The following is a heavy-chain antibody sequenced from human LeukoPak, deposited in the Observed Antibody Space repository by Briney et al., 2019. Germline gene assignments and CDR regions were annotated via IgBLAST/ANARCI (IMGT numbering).Heavy chain of an antibody. V-gene: IGHV3-11*01. CDR1: GFTFSDYY. CDR3: ARVLWFGELLLDY. Sequence: PGGSLRLSCAASGFTFSDYYMSWIRQAPGKGLEWVSYISDSGTTIYYADSVKGRFTFSRDNAKNSLYLQMNSLRAEDTAVYYCARVLWFGELLLDYWGQGTLVTVSS. CDR2: ISDSGTTI. J-gene: IGHJ4*02. D-gene: IGHD3-10*01.